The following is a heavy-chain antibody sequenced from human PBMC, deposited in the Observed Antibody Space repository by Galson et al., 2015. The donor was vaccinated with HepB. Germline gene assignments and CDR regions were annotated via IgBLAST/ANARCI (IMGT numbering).Heavy chain of an antibody. Sequence: SVKVSCKASGYTFTSYGISWVRQAPGQGLEWMGWISAYNGNTNYAQKLQGRVTMTTDTSTSTAYMELRSLRSDDTAVYYCASSSSSLSPYYYYYGMDVWGQGITVTVSS. CDR3: ASSSSSLSPYYYYYGMDV. J-gene: IGHJ6*02. CDR1: GYTFTSYG. D-gene: IGHD6-13*01. V-gene: IGHV1-18*01. CDR2: ISAYNGNT.